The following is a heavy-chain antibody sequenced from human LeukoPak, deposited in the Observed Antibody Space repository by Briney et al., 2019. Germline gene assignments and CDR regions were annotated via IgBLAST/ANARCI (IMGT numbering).Heavy chain of an antibody. CDR1: GFTFSNYW. CDR2: IYSGGST. D-gene: IGHD6-13*01. J-gene: IGHJ4*02. CDR3: ARATRSISSSWYFLDY. Sequence: PGGSLRLSCAASGFTFSNYWMSWIRQAPGKGLEWVSVIYSGGSTYYAASVKGRFTISRDNSKNTLYLQMNSLRAELTAVYYCARATRSISSSWYFLDYWGQGTLVTVSS. V-gene: IGHV3-53*01.